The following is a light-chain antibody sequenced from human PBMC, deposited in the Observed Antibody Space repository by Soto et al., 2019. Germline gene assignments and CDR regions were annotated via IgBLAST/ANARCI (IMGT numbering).Light chain of an antibody. J-gene: IGKJ3*01. V-gene: IGKV1-27*01. CDR1: QGIRNY. CDR3: QQYKSASFT. Sequence: IQMTQSPSSLSASVGDRVTITCRASQGIRNYLAWYQQKPGQVPKLLIYAASTLQPGVPSRFSGGGSGTDFTLTISNLQPEDMATYYCQQYKSASFTFGPGTKVDIK. CDR2: AAS.